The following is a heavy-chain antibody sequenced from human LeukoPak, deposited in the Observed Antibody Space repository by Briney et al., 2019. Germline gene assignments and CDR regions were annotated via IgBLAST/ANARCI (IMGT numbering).Heavy chain of an antibody. D-gene: IGHD6-13*01. J-gene: IGHJ5*02. V-gene: IGHV4-59*01. CDR1: GGSISTYY. Sequence: SETLSLTCTVSGGSISTYYWSWIRQPPGKGLEWIGYIHYSGSTSHNPSLKSRVTISADTSKNQLSLKLKSVTAADTAVYYRARDRGQRQPWYWFDPWGQGTLVTVSS. CDR2: IHYSGST. CDR3: ARDRGQRQPWYWFDP.